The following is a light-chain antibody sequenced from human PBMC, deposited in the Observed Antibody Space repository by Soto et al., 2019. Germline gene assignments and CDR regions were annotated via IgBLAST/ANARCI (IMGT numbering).Light chain of an antibody. Sequence: DIQMTQSPSSVAASVGDRVTITCRASQDVNIWLAWYQQRPGKAPKLLIFGASNLHSGAPSRFIGSGIGSDFTLTISGLAPEDFATYYCQQVNTFPYTFGQGTTVEIK. CDR2: GAS. CDR3: QQVNTFPYT. CDR1: QDVNIW. J-gene: IGKJ2*01. V-gene: IGKV1-12*01.